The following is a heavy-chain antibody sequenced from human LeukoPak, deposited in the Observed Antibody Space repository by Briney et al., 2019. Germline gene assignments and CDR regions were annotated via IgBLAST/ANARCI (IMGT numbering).Heavy chain of an antibody. V-gene: IGHV1-2*02. D-gene: IGHD3-10*01. CDR2: INPNSGGT. CDR1: GYTFTGYY. CDR3: ASLSMVRGVPRSDY. Sequence: ASVKVSXKASGYTFTGYYMHWVRQAPGQGLEWMGWINPNSGGTSYAQKFQGRVTMTRNTSISTAYMALSRLRSDDTAMYYCASLSMVRGVPRSDYWGRGTLVTVSS. J-gene: IGHJ4*02.